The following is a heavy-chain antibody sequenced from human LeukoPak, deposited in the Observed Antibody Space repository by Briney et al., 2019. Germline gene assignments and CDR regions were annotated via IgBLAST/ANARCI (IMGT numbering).Heavy chain of an antibody. J-gene: IGHJ4*02. D-gene: IGHD6-13*01. CDR1: GFTFSNYG. CDR2: ISYDGSNK. V-gene: IGHV3-30*18. CDR3: AKDQSSSRTNYFDY. Sequence: GGSLRLSCAASGFTFSNYGMHWVRQAPGKGLEWVAVISYDGSNKYYADSVKGRFTISRDNSKNTLFLQMSSLRTEDTAVYYCAKDQSSSRTNYFDYWGQATLVTVSS.